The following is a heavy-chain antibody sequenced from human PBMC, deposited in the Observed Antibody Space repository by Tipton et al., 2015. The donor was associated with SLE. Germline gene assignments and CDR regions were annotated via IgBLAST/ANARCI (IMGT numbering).Heavy chain of an antibody. CDR2: IYTSGSTSGST. D-gene: IGHD1-26*01. J-gene: IGHJ4*02. CDR1: GGSISSGSYY. Sequence: TLSLTCTVSGGSISSGSYYWSWIRQPAGKGLEWIGRIYTSGSTSGSTNYNPSLQSRVTISVDRSKNQFSLKLTSVTAADTAVYYCARSQGAFGYWGQGTLVTVSS. CDR3: ARSQGAFGY. V-gene: IGHV4-61*02.